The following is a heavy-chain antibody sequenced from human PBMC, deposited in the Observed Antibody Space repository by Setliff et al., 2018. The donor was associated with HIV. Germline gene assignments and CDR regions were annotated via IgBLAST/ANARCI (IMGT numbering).Heavy chain of an antibody. Sequence: PGGSLRLSWAASGFTLSSYNMNWVRPAPGKGLEWVSYISDNREIYADSGKGRFTISRDNARNSLYLQMDSLRAEDTAVYYCVRDHMWAFDIWGQGTMVT. V-gene: IGHV3-21*05. J-gene: IGHJ3*02. CDR3: VRDHMWAFDI. CDR1: GFTLSSYN. CDR2: ISDNREI. D-gene: IGHD1-26*01.